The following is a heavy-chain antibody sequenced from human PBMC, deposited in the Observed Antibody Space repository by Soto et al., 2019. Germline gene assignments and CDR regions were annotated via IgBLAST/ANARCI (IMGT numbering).Heavy chain of an antibody. CDR2: IYYSGST. D-gene: IGHD6-19*01. CDR3: ARDKGGWGFRTADAFDI. Sequence: LSLTCTVSGGSISSGGYYWSWIRQHPGKGLEWIGYIYYSGSTYYNPSLKSRVTISVDTSKNQFSLKLSSVTAADTAVYYCARDKGGWGFRTADAFDICGQGTMVTVSS. CDR1: GGSISSGGYY. V-gene: IGHV4-31*03. J-gene: IGHJ3*02.